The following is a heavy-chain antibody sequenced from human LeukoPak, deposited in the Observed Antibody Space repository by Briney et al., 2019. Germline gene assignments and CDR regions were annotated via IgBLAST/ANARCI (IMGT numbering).Heavy chain of an antibody. D-gene: IGHD4-23*01. J-gene: IGHJ1*01. Sequence: SETLSLTCAVSGGSISSGGYSWSWIRQPPGKGLEWIGYIYYSGSTYYNPSLKSRVTISVDTSKNQFSLKLSSVTAADTAFYYCARYLDYGGNSRVFQHWGQGTLVTVSS. CDR1: GGSISSGGYS. V-gene: IGHV4-30-4*07. CDR2: IYYSGST. CDR3: ARYLDYGGNSRVFQH.